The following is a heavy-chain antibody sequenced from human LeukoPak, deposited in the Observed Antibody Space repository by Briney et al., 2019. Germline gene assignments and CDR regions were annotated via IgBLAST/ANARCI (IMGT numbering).Heavy chain of an antibody. CDR1: GYTLTELS. CDR2: FDPEDGET. D-gene: IGHD2-21*02. V-gene: IGHV1-24*01. Sequence: SVKVSCKVSGYTLTELSMHWVGQAPARGREWMGGFDPEDGETIYAQKFQGRVTMTEDTSTDTAYMELSSLRSEDTAVYYCATEVGTYYFDYWGQGTLVTVSS. CDR3: ATEVGTYYFDY. J-gene: IGHJ4*02.